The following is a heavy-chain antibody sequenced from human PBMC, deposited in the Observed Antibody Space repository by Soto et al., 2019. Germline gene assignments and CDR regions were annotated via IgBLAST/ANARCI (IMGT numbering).Heavy chain of an antibody. D-gene: IGHD3-16*01. V-gene: IGHV4-39*01. CDR1: GGSISSSSYY. CDR2: IHYSGTT. Sequence: QLQLQESCPGLVKPSETLSLTCTVSGGSISSSSYYWGWIRQPPGKGLEWIGSIHYSGTTYHNPSLKSRVTIAVDTSKNQFSLRLSSVTAADTAVYYCARHGGLALAGTFYFDYWGQGTLVTVSS. J-gene: IGHJ4*02. CDR3: ARHGGLALAGTFYFDY.